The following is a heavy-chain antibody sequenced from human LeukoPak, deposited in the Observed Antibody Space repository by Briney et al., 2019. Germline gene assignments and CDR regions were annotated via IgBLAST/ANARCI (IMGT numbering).Heavy chain of an antibody. V-gene: IGHV4-4*07. CDR2: IYTSGST. CDR1: GGSISSYY. CDR3: ARGTMVRASDYYYMDV. J-gene: IGHJ6*03. D-gene: IGHD3-10*01. Sequence: PSETLSLTCTVSGGSISSYYWSWIRQPAGKGLEWIGRIYTSGSTNYNPSLKSRVTMSVDTSKNQFSLELSSVTAADGAVYYCARGTMVRASDYYYMDVWGKGTTVTVSS.